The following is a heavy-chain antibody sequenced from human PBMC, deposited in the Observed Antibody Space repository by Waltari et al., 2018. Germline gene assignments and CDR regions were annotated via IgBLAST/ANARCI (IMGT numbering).Heavy chain of an antibody. D-gene: IGHD6-13*01. Sequence: QVQLQESGPGLVKPSETLSLTCTVSGGSISSYYWSWIRQPPGKGLEWIGYIYYSGSTNYNPSLKSRVTISVDTSKNQFSLKLSSVTAADTAVYYCARVHPMYSSRGGGMDVWGQGP. CDR3: ARVHPMYSSRGGGMDV. V-gene: IGHV4-59*01. CDR2: IYYSGST. J-gene: IGHJ6*02. CDR1: GGSISSYY.